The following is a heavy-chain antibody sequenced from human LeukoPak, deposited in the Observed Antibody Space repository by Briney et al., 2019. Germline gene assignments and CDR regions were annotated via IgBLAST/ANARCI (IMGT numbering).Heavy chain of an antibody. CDR1: GFTVSSNY. D-gene: IGHD4-17*01. V-gene: IGHV3-53*01. CDR2: IYSGGST. CDR3: ARGLRRPTILDY. Sequence: GGSLRLSCAASGFTVSSNYMSWVRQAPGKGLEWVSVIYSGGSTYYADSVKGRFTISRDNSKNTLYLQMNSLRAEDTAVYYCARGLRRPTILDYWGQGTLVTVSS. J-gene: IGHJ4*02.